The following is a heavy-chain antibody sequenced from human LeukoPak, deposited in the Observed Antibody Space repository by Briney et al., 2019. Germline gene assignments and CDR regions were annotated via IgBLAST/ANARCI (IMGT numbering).Heavy chain of an antibody. V-gene: IGHV3-64D*09. Sequence: GGSLRLSCSASGSTFGTFAMHWVRQAPGKGLEYISTISSIGGGTDYADSVKGRFTISRDNSKNTLFLQMSSLRAEDTAVYYCVKFPDWWGQGTLVTVSS. CDR1: GSTFGTFA. J-gene: IGHJ4*02. CDR2: ISSIGGGT. CDR3: VKFPDW. D-gene: IGHD3/OR15-3a*01.